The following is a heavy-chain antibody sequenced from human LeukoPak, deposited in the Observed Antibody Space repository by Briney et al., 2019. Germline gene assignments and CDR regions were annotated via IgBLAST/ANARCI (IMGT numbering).Heavy chain of an antibody. J-gene: IGHJ4*02. CDR3: AKTQGFFDH. V-gene: IGHV3-23*01. CDR1: GLTFSNNG. CDR2: ISDGGDTT. Sequence: GGSLRLSCAASGLTFSNNGMTWVRQAPGKGMEWVTGISDGGDTTYDAGSVKGRFTVSRDNSKNILYLQMNSLRAEDTAIYYCAKTQGFFDHWGQGSLVTVSS.